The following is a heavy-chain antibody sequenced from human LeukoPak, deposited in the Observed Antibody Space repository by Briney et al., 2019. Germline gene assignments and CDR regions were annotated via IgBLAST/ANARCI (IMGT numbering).Heavy chain of an antibody. D-gene: IGHD3-9*01. J-gene: IGHJ4*02. CDR2: ISWNGGST. V-gene: IGHV3-20*04. CDR1: GFTYGRYV. Sequence: PGGSLRLSCTASGFTYGRYVMTWVRQAPRKGLEWVSAISWNGGSTGYADSVKGRFTIPRDNAKNSLYLQMNSLRAEDTALYYCARRPNFDWTDKGNYFDYWGQGTLVTVSS. CDR3: ARRPNFDWTDKGNYFDY.